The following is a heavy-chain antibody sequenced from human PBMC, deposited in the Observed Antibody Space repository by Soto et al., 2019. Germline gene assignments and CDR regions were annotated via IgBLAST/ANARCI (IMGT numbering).Heavy chain of an antibody. V-gene: IGHV4-30-2*01. D-gene: IGHD3-22*01. J-gene: IGHJ4*02. CDR3: ARGSYYDSSGYYGGIWFDY. CDR1: GGSISSGGYS. Sequence: SETLSLTCAVSGGSISSGGYSWSWIRQPPGKGLEWIGYIYHSGSTYYTPSLKSRVTISVDRSKHQFSLKLSSVTAADTAVYYCARGSYYDSSGYYGGIWFDYWGQGTLLTVSS. CDR2: IYHSGST.